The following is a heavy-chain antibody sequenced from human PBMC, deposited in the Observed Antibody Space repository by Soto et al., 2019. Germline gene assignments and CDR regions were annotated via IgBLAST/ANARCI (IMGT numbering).Heavy chain of an antibody. D-gene: IGHD3-22*01. Sequence: GGSLRLSCAASGFTVSSNYMSWVRQAPGKGLEWVSVIYSGGSTYYADSVKGRFTISRDNSKNTLYLQMNSLRAEDTAVYYCARDLSNYYDSSGYYYVGWGQGTMVTVSS. V-gene: IGHV3-66*01. CDR2: IYSGGST. CDR1: GFTVSSNY. J-gene: IGHJ3*01. CDR3: ARDLSNYYDSSGYYYVG.